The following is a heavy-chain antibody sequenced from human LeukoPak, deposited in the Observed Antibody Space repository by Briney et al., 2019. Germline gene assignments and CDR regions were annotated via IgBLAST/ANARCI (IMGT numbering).Heavy chain of an antibody. V-gene: IGHV4-4*07. CDR2: LYAGGST. CDR3: ARVYGGSFYFDF. Sequence: SDTLSLTSTGSGGSIYCYYWSWMPPTAGKGLEWIGRLYAGGSTNYNPSIQRRATMSVDTSKNHFCLKLSSVNAADTAVHYCARVYGGSFYFDFWGQGTMVTVSS. J-gene: IGHJ4*02. D-gene: IGHD1-26*01. CDR1: GGSIYCYY.